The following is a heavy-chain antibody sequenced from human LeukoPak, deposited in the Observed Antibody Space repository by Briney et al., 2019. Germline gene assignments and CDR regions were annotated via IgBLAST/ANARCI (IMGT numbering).Heavy chain of an antibody. CDR2: IKGDGTKM. D-gene: IGHD6-19*01. Sequence: GGSLRLSCGASGFTFSAYWMTWVRQAPGRGPEWVANIKGDGTKMYYVDSVKGRFTISRDNDKNSLYLQMNNLRVEDTAVYHCARDGSCFDFWGQGALVTVSS. CDR1: GFTFSAYW. CDR3: ARDGSCFDF. J-gene: IGHJ4*02. V-gene: IGHV3-7*01.